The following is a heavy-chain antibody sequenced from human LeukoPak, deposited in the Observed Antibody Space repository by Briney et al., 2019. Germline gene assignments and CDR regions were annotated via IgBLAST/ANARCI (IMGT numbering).Heavy chain of an antibody. V-gene: IGHV3-23*01. CDR3: AKATVTTWYDAFDI. D-gene: IGHD4-17*01. J-gene: IGHJ3*02. Sequence: GGSLRLSCAAFGFTFSNYAMNWVRQAPGKGLEWVSAISGSGGSTSYADSVKGRFTISRDNSKNTLYLQMNSLRAEDTAVYYCAKATVTTWYDAFDIWGQGTMVTVSS. CDR1: GFTFSNYA. CDR2: ISGSGGST.